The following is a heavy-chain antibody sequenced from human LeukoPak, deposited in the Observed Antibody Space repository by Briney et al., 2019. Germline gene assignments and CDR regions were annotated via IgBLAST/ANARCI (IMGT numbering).Heavy chain of an antibody. CDR3: ARDRCSAPSRHCYNYYYMDV. V-gene: IGHV1-2*02. CDR2: INPNSGGT. Sequence: ASVKVSCKASGYTFTGYYMHWVRQAPGQGLEWMGWINPNSGGTNYAQKFQGRVTMTRDTSISTAYMELSRLRSDDTAVYYCARDRCSAPSRHCYNYYYMDVWGKGTTVTVSS. D-gene: IGHD2-15*01. J-gene: IGHJ6*03. CDR1: GYTFTGYY.